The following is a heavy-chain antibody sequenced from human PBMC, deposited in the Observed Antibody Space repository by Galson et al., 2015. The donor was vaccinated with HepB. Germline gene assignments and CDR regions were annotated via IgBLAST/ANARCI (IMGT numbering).Heavy chain of an antibody. Sequence: SVKVSCKASGYTFTDYYIHWVRQAPGQGLEWMGWINPNSGGSNYAQKFQGRVTMTRDTSISTAYMELSRLRFDDTAVYYCARLRISKYTYGYGFDPWGQGTLVTVSS. D-gene: IGHD5-18*01. CDR3: ARLRISKYTYGYGFDP. J-gene: IGHJ5*02. CDR1: GYTFTDYY. V-gene: IGHV1-2*02. CDR2: INPNSGGS.